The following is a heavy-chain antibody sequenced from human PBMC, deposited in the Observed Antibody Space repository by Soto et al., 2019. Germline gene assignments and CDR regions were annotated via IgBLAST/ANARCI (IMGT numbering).Heavy chain of an antibody. CDR3: ARQFYYDRPPLGFDP. V-gene: IGHV5-51*01. CDR1: GYSFTSYW. CDR2: VYPGDSNT. J-gene: IGHJ5*02. D-gene: IGHD3-22*01. Sequence: GESLKISCKGSGYSFTSYWISWVRQMPGKGLEWMGIVYPGDSNTRYSPSFQGQVTISADKSISTAYLQWSSLKASDTAMYYCARQFYYDRPPLGFDPWGQGTLVTVSS.